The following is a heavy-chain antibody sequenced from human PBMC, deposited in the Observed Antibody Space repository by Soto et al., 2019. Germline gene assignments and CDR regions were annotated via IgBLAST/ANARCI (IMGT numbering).Heavy chain of an antibody. CDR2: IYYSGST. D-gene: IGHD2-15*01. J-gene: IGHJ6*02. CDR1: GGSISSSSYY. V-gene: IGHV4-39*01. CDR3: ARHPKDSPWGMDV. Sequence: QLQLQESCPGLVKPSETLSLTCTVSGGSISSSSYYWGWIRQPPGKGLEWIGSIYYSGSTYYNPSLKSRVTISVDTSKNQFSLKLSSVTAADTAVYYCARHPKDSPWGMDVWGQGTTVTVSS.